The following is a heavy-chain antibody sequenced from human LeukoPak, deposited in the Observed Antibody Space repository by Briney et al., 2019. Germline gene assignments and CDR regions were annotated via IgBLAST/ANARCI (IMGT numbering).Heavy chain of an antibody. CDR2: IYYSGST. CDR1: GGSISSYY. J-gene: IGHJ3*02. Sequence: SETLSFTCTVSGGSISSYYWSWIRQPPGKGLEWIGYIYYSGSTNYNPSLKSRVTISVDTSKNQFSLKLSSVTAADTAVYYCARDGIAVAQDAFDIWGQGTMVTVSS. CDR3: ARDGIAVAQDAFDI. V-gene: IGHV4-59*12. D-gene: IGHD6-19*01.